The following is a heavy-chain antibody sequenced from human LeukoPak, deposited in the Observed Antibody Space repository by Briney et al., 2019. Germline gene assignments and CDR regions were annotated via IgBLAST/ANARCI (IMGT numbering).Heavy chain of an antibody. J-gene: IGHJ4*02. D-gene: IGHD3-22*01. V-gene: IGHV4-31*03. CDR3: ASLYYESSGYDRTFDY. Sequence: SETLSLTCTVSGGSISSGTYFWNWVRQHPGKGLEWIGYIYYSGSTSYNPSLKTRVIISVDTSKNQFSLKLSSVTAADTAVYYRASLYYESSGYDRTFDYWGQGTLVTVSS. CDR2: IYYSGST. CDR1: GGSISSGTYF.